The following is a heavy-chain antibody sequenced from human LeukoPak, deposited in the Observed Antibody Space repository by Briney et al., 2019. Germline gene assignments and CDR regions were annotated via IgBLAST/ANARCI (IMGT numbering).Heavy chain of an antibody. D-gene: IGHD2-15*01. Sequence: SETLSLTCTVSGGSISSGDYYWSWIRQPPGKGLEWIGYIYYSGSTYYNPSLKSRVTMSVDTSKNQFSLKLSSVTAADTAVYYCARDSPPARIFDYWGQGTLVTVSS. V-gene: IGHV4-30-4*08. CDR1: GGSISSGDYY. CDR2: IYYSGST. J-gene: IGHJ4*02. CDR3: ARDSPPARIFDY.